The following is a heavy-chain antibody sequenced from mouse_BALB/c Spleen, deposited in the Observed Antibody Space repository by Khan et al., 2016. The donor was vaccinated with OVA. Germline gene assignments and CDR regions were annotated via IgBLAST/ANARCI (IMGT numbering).Heavy chain of an antibody. CDR1: GYTFTSYT. V-gene: IGHV1-4*01. Sequence: QVQLPQSGAELARPGASLKMSCKASGYTFTSYTIHWIKLGPGPVLEWIGYINPSNGYTNYNQKFKDKATLTADKSSTTAYMQLSSLTSDDSAVYNCVRDGAYHRNDGWFAYWGQGTLVTVSA. CDR3: VRDGAYHRNDGWFAY. J-gene: IGHJ3*01. CDR2: INPSNGYT. D-gene: IGHD2-14*01.